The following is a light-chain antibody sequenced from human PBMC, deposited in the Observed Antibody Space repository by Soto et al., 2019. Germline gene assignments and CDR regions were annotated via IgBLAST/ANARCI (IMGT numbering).Light chain of an antibody. CDR1: TGAVTGGHY. Sequence: QAVVTQEPSLTVSPGGTVTLTCGSSTGAVTGGHYPYWFQQKPGQAPRTLIYDTTNKHSWTPARFSGSLLGGNAALTLSGAQPEDEADYYCLLLYGSTRVFGGGTQLTVL. CDR3: LLLYGSTRV. J-gene: IGLJ2*01. CDR2: DTT. V-gene: IGLV7-46*01.